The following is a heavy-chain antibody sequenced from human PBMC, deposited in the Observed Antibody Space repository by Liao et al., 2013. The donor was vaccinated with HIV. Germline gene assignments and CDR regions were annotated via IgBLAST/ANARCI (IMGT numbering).Heavy chain of an antibody. D-gene: IGHD3-3*01. J-gene: IGHJ3*02. Sequence: QVRLRESGPGLVKPSQTLSLTCTVSGDSISNYHWSWIRQPPGKGLEWIGYISSSGSSNYNPSLKSRVTISTDSSKNQLSLTLISVTAADTAVYYCARDRGGSFWSGSHGGDAFKIWGQGTLVIVSS. CDR1: GDSISNYH. CDR3: ARDRGGSFWSGSHGGDAFKI. V-gene: IGHV4-4*08. CDR2: ISSSGSS.